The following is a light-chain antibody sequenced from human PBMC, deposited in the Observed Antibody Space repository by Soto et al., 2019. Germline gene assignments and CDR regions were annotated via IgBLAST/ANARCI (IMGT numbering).Light chain of an antibody. J-gene: IGKJ2*01. CDR1: QTISRH. CDR3: QQRSNWPPYT. Sequence: EIVLTQSPATLSLSPGETATLSCRASQTISRHLAWYQRKPGQAPRLLIYDISYRDTGVPARFSGSGSGTDFTLTISSLEPEDSAVYYCQQRSNWPPYTFGQGTKLEIK. V-gene: IGKV3-11*01. CDR2: DIS.